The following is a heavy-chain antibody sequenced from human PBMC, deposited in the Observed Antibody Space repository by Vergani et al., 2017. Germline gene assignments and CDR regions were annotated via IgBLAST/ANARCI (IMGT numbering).Heavy chain of an antibody. V-gene: IGHV3-13*04. CDR1: GFTFSSYD. CDR2: IGTAGDT. Sequence: EVQLVESGGGLVKPGGSLRLSCAASGFTFSSYDMHWVRQATGKGLEWVSAIGTAGDTYYPGSVKGRFTISRENAKNSLYLQMNSLRAGDTAVYYCAREVGPGWFDPWGQGTLVTVSS. J-gene: IGHJ5*02. CDR3: AREVGPGWFDP. D-gene: IGHD1-26*01.